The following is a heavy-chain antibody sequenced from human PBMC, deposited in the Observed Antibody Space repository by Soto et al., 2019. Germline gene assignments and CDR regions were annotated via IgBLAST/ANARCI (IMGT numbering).Heavy chain of an antibody. CDR1: GGSISSGDYY. CDR3: ARDRYSKGGYYFDY. Sequence: SETLSLTCTVSGGSISSGDYYWSWIRQPPGKGLEWIGYIYYSGSTYYNPSLKSRVTISVDTSKNQFSLKLSSVTAADTAVYYCARDRYSKGGYYFDYWGQGTLVTVSS. V-gene: IGHV4-30-4*01. CDR2: IYYSGST. D-gene: IGHD4-4*01. J-gene: IGHJ4*02.